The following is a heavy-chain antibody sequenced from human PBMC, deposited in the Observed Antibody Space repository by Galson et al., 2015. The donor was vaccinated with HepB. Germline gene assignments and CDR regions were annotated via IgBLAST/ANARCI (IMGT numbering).Heavy chain of an antibody. Sequence: SVKVSCKASGYTFTGYYIHWVRQAPGQGLEWMGWINPESGGTNYAQKFQGRVTMTGDTSVSTAYMELSRLRSDDTAVYYCARDDGSYFAGTFHYWGQGTLVTVSS. CDR1: GYTFTGYY. CDR2: INPESGGT. D-gene: IGHD1-26*01. V-gene: IGHV1-2*02. CDR3: ARDDGSYFAGTFHY. J-gene: IGHJ4*02.